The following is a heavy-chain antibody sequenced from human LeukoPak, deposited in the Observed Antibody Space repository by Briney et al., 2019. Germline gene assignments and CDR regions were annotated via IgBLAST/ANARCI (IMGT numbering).Heavy chain of an antibody. CDR1: GGSISSYY. CDR2: IYYSGST. D-gene: IGHD5-24*01. CDR3: ARTWLQLPPYYYYYMDV. V-gene: IGHV4-59*01. Sequence: SETLSLTCTVSGGSISSYYWSWIRQPPGKGLEWIGYIYYSGSTNYNPSLKSRVTISVDTSKNQFSLKLSSATAADTAVYYCARTWLQLPPYYYYYMDVWGKGTTVTVSS. J-gene: IGHJ6*03.